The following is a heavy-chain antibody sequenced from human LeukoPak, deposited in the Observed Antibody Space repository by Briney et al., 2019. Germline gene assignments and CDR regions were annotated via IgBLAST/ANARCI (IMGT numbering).Heavy chain of an antibody. CDR2: IYTSGST. CDR1: GGSISSGSYY. CDR3: ARDVRDYDFWSGYYRWFDP. J-gene: IGHJ5*02. Sequence: SQTLSLTCTVSGGSISSGSYYWSWIRQPAGKGLEWIGRIYTSGSTNYNPSLKSRFTISVDTSKNQFSLKLSSVTAADTAVYYCARDVRDYDFWSGYYRWFDPWGQGTLVTVSS. V-gene: IGHV4-61*02. D-gene: IGHD3-3*01.